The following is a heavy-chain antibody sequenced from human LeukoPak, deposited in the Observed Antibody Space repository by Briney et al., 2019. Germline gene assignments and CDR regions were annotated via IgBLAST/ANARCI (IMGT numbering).Heavy chain of an antibody. Sequence: HPGGSLRLSCAASGFTFSSYAMHWVRQAPGKGLEWVAVISYDGSNKYYADSVKGRFTISRDNSKNTLYLQMNSLRAEDTAVYYCARGTVAGTELVDYWGQGTLVTVSS. CDR1: GFTFSSYA. D-gene: IGHD6-19*01. V-gene: IGHV3-30-3*01. CDR3: ARGTVAGTELVDY. J-gene: IGHJ4*02. CDR2: ISYDGSNK.